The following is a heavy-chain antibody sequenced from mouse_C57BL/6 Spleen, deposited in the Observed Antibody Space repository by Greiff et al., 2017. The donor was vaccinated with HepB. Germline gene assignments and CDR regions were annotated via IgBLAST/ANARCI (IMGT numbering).Heavy chain of an antibody. CDR1: GYTFTSYG. J-gene: IGHJ2*01. Sequence: QVQLQQSGAELARPGASVKLSCKASGYTFTSYGISWVKQRTGQGLEWIGEIYPRSGNTYYNEKFKGKATLTADKSSSTASMELRSLTSEDSSVYFCVRGGGYYGSSLYYFGYWGQGTTFTGSS. CDR2: IYPRSGNT. CDR3: VRGGGYYGSSLYYFGY. V-gene: IGHV1-81*01. D-gene: IGHD1-1*01.